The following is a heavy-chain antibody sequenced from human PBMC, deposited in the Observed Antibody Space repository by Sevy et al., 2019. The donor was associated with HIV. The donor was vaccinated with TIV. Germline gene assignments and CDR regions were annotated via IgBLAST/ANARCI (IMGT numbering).Heavy chain of an antibody. Sequence: GGSLRLSCAASGFGVNNKYMSWVRQAPGEGLEWVAIFYVGGDKYYTESVKGRFTISRDTSKNSLYLQMHGLRPDDTVVYYCATQKDGYKFAEDGSLLFFPGAIDVWGQGTMVTVSS. CDR1: GFGVNNKY. V-gene: IGHV3-53*01. D-gene: IGHD3-3*01. J-gene: IGHJ3*01. CDR3: ATQKDGYKFAEDGSLLFFPGAIDV. CDR2: FYVGGDK.